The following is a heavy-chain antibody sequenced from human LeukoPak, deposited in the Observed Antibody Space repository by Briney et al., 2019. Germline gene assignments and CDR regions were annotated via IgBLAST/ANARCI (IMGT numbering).Heavy chain of an antibody. V-gene: IGHV6-1*01. D-gene: IGHD6-13*01. Sequence: SQTLSLTCALSGDSVSSNSAAWNWIRQSPSRGLEWLGRTYYRSKWYNDYAVSVKSRITINPDTSKNQFSLQLNSVTPEDTAVYYCARDREGIAAAGMGGVFDYWGQGTLVTVSS. CDR1: GDSVSSNSAA. J-gene: IGHJ4*02. CDR2: TYYRSKWYN. CDR3: ARDREGIAAAGMGGVFDY.